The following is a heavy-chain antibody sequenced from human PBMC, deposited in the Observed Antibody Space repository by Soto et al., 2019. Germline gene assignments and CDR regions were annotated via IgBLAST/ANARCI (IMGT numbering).Heavy chain of an antibody. Sequence: PGGSLRLSCAASGFTFSMHSMHWVRQTPGKALEYVSAISRDGRSTFYADSVKGRFTISRDNSKNTLYLRMNSLRSDDTAVYYCARETGYSSGWRQDYWGQGTLVTVSS. J-gene: IGHJ4*02. D-gene: IGHD6-19*01. CDR3: ARETGYSSGWRQDY. V-gene: IGHV3-64D*08. CDR2: ISRDGRST. CDR1: GFTFSMHS.